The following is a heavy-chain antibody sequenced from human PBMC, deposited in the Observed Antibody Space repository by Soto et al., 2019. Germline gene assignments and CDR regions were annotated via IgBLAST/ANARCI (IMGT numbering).Heavy chain of an antibody. Sequence: GGSLRLSCAASGFTFSIYSMNWVRHAPGKGLEWVSSISSSSSYIYYADSVKGRFTISRDNAKNSLYLQMNRLRAEDTAVYYCAREITDIVATIGGLDFDYWGQGTLVTVSS. CDR3: AREITDIVATIGGLDFDY. CDR1: GFTFSIYS. V-gene: IGHV3-21*01. CDR2: ISSSSSYI. D-gene: IGHD5-12*01. J-gene: IGHJ4*02.